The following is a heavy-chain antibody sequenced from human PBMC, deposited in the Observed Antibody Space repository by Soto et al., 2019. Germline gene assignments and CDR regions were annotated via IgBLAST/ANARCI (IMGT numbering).Heavy chain of an antibody. Sequence: SETLSLTCTVSGGSISSYYWSWIRQPPGKGLEWIGYIYYSGSTNYNPSLKSRVTISVDTSKNQFSLKLSSVTAADTAVYYCAREGGYCTNGVCYKENWFDPWGQGTLVTVSS. V-gene: IGHV4-59*01. D-gene: IGHD2-8*01. CDR1: GGSISSYY. CDR3: AREGGYCTNGVCYKENWFDP. CDR2: IYYSGST. J-gene: IGHJ5*02.